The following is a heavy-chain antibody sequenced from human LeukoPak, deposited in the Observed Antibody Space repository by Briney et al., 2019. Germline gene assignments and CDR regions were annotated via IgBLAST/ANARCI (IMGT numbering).Heavy chain of an antibody. J-gene: IGHJ3*02. CDR1: RDTLTDYY. CDR2: INPYSGGT. D-gene: IGHD1-26*01. Sequence: ASVKVSCKASRDTLTDYYMHWVRQAPGQGLEWMGWINPYSGGTNYARKFQGRVTMTWETSIGTAYMELSTLRSDDTAVYYCAEVVAATGTVALDIWGQGTMVSVSS. V-gene: IGHV1-2*02. CDR3: AEVVAATGTVALDI.